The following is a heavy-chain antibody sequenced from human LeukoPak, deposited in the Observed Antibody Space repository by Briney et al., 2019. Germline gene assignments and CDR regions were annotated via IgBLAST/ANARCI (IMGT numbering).Heavy chain of an antibody. CDR2: FNASGSP. D-gene: IGHD4-17*01. CDR3: TRDRDGDYGMDV. CDR1: GGSVSSNS. J-gene: IGHJ6*04. Sequence: SETLSLTCSVSGGSVSSNSWSWIRQPAGKGLEWIGRFNASGSPHYNPSLKSRVTMSEDTSKNQPSLILPSVTAADPAVYYCTRDRDGDYGMDVWSEGTTLNVPS. V-gene: IGHV4-4*07.